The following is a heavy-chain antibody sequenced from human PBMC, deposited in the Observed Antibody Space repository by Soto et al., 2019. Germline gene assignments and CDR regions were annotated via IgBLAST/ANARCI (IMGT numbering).Heavy chain of an antibody. J-gene: IGHJ5*01. CDR1: GDSISNLDYF. CDR3: ARGRYCLTGRCFPNWFDS. Sequence: SETLSLTCSVSGDSISNLDYFWAWIRRPPGQALEYIGYIYKSATTYYNPSFESRVAISVDTSKSQFSLNVTSVTAADTAVYFCARGRYCLTGRCFPNWFDSWGQGALVTVSS. CDR2: IYKSATT. V-gene: IGHV4-30-4*01. D-gene: IGHD7-27*01.